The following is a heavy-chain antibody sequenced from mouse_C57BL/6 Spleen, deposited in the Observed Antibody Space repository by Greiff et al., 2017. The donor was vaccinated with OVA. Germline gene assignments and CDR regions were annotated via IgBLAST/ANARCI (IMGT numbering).Heavy chain of an antibody. CDR1: GFTFSSYA. CDR3: TRDGYGTDWYFDV. J-gene: IGHJ1*03. D-gene: IGHD1-1*01. V-gene: IGHV5-9-1*02. Sequence: EVMLVESGEGLVKPGGSLKLSCAASGFTFSSYAMSWVRQTPEKRLEWVAYISSGGDYIYYADTVKGRFTISRDNARNTLYLQMSSLKSEDTAMYYCTRDGYGTDWYFDVWGTGTTVTVSS. CDR2: ISSGGDYI.